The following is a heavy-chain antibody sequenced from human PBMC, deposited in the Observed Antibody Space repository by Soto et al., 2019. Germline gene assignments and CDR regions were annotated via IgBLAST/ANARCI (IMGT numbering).Heavy chain of an antibody. Sequence: PGGSLRLSCAASGFTFSSYAMSWVRQAPGKGLEWVSTITGSGGGTYYADSVKGRFTISRDNSKNTLYLQMNSLRAEDTAVYYCAKEGPTWIQLWLDVWGKGTTVTVSS. CDR2: ITGSGGGT. V-gene: IGHV3-23*01. CDR1: GFTFSSYA. CDR3: AKEGPTWIQLWLDV. D-gene: IGHD5-18*01. J-gene: IGHJ6*04.